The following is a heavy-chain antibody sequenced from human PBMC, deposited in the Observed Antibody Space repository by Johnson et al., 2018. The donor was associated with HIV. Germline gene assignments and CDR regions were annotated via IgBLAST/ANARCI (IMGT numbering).Heavy chain of an antibody. CDR2: IRNKANSYTT. V-gene: IGHV3-72*01. D-gene: IGHD1-26*01. J-gene: IGHJ3*02. Sequence: VQLVESGGGVVQPGRSLRMSCVASGFTFSTYGMTWVRQAPGKGLEWVGRIRNKANSYTTEYAASVRGRFTISRDDSKNTLYLQMNSLKTEDTAVYYCTTDRATYDAFDIWGQGTMVTVSS. CDR3: TTDRATYDAFDI. CDR1: GFTFSTYG.